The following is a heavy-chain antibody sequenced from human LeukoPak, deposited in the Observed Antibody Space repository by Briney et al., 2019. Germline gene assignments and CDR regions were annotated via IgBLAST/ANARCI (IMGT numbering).Heavy chain of an antibody. CDR3: AREGPLAGP. D-gene: IGHD6-13*01. Sequence: SETLSLTCTVSGAPISIFYWSWIRQPAGKGLQWIGRIHTSGSANYNPSLKSRVTMSVDTSKNQFSLKLTSVTAADTAVYYCAREGPLAGPWGQGTLVTVSS. CDR2: IHTSGSA. V-gene: IGHV4-4*07. CDR1: GAPISIFY. J-gene: IGHJ5*02.